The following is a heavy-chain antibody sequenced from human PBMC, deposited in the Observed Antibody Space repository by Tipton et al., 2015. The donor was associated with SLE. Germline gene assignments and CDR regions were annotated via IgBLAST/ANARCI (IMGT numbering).Heavy chain of an antibody. CDR2: IYSSGRT. Sequence: TLSLTCTVSGGSISNYYWSWIRQPPGKGLEWIGYIYSSGRTDYNPPLRSRVTVSIDTSKTHFSLRLSSVSAADTATYYCARGGRSTFDSWGQGTLVTVSS. CDR3: ARGGRSTFDS. J-gene: IGHJ4*02. CDR1: GGSISNYY. V-gene: IGHV4-59*01.